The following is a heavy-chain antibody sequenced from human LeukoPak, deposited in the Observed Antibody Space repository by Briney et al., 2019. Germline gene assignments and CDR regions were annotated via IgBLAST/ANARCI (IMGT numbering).Heavy chain of an antibody. CDR2: ISGSGGST. D-gene: IGHD6-13*01. Sequence: PGGSLRLSCAASGFTFSSYAMSWVRQAPGKGLEWVSAISGSGGSTYYADSVKGRFTISRDNSKNTLYLQMNSLRAEDTAVYYCADQRIAHPAEGGWGQGTLVTVSS. J-gene: IGHJ4*02. CDR3: ADQRIAHPAEGG. CDR1: GFTFSSYA. V-gene: IGHV3-23*01.